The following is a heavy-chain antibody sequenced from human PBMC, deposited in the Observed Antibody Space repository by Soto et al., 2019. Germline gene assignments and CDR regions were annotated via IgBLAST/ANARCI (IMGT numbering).Heavy chain of an antibody. D-gene: IGHD3-22*01. CDR1: GYTFTSYA. CDR3: ARDYYDSSGYWDYYFDY. Sequence: ASVKVSCKASGYTFTSYAMHWVRQAPGQRLEWMGWINAGNGNTKYSQKFQGRVTITRDTSASTAYMELSSLRSEDTAVYYCARDYYDSSGYWDYYFDYWGQGTLVTVSS. J-gene: IGHJ4*02. CDR2: INAGNGNT. V-gene: IGHV1-3*01.